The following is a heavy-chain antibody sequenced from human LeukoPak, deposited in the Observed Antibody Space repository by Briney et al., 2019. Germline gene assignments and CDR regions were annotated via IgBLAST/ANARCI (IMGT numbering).Heavy chain of an antibody. Sequence: PGGSLRLSCAASGFTFSSYAMSWVRQAPGKGLEWVSGISSSGGSRHYADSVQGRFTISRDNSKNTLYLQMNSLRAEDTAVYYCAKGPKKQMVGSRGYYSDYWGQGTLVSVSS. D-gene: IGHD6-13*01. J-gene: IGHJ4*02. V-gene: IGHV3-23*01. CDR1: GFTFSSYA. CDR3: AKGPKKQMVGSRGYYSDY. CDR2: ISSSGGSR.